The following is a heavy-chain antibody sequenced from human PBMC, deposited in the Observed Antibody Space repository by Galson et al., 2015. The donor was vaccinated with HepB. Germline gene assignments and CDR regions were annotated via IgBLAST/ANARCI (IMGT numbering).Heavy chain of an antibody. J-gene: IGHJ4*02. D-gene: IGHD3-16*01. V-gene: IGHV1-18*01. Sequence: KFSCKASGYKFSNYGFTWMRKAPGQGLEWMGWVSAYNGHTKYRENLQGRLTLTTDTSTTTAHMELRSLRPDDTAIYYCARGSIMITFGGVTVVSPPDCFDFWGQGTLVTVTS. CDR2: VSAYNGHT. CDR3: ARGSIMITFGGVTVVSPPDCFDF. CDR1: GYKFSNYG.